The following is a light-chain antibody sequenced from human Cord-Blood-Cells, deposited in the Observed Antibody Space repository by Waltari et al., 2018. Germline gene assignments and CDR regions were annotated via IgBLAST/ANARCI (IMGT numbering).Light chain of an antibody. CDR3: CSYAGSWV. CDR2: EGS. Sequence: QSALTQPASVSGSPGQSITISCTGTSSDGGRYNLVSWYQQHPGKAPKLMIYEGSKRPSGVSNSFSGSKSGNTASLTISGLQAEDEADYYCCSYAGSWVFGGGTKLTVL. V-gene: IGLV2-23*01. J-gene: IGLJ3*02. CDR1: SSDGGRYNL.